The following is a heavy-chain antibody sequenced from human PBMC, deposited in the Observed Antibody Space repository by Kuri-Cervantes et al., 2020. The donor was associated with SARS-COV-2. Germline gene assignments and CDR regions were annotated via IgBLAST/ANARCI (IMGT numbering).Heavy chain of an antibody. CDR3: AGAFSGYHVDY. J-gene: IGHJ4*02. CDR1: GFILSDYY. V-gene: IGHV3-11*04. CDR2: ICPSGTTK. D-gene: IGHD3-22*01. Sequence: GESLKISCTASGFILSDYYMTWIRQAPGKGLEWVSNICPSGTTKYYADSVNGRFTISRDNSKNTLYLQINSLRAEDTAVYYCAGAFSGYHVDYWGQGTLVTVSS.